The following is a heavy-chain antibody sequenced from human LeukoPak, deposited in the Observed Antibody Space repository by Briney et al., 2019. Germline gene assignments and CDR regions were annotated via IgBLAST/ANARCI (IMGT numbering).Heavy chain of an antibody. CDR3: AREEGGMATINRNFDY. D-gene: IGHD5-24*01. Sequence: WASVKVSCKASGYTFTSYYIHWVRQAPGQGLEWMGIINPSGGRTVYAQKFQGRVTMTRDMSTSTVYMELSSLRSEDTAVYYCAREEGGMATINRNFDYWGQGTLVTVSS. CDR2: INPSGGRT. J-gene: IGHJ4*02. CDR1: GYTFTSYY. V-gene: IGHV1-46*01.